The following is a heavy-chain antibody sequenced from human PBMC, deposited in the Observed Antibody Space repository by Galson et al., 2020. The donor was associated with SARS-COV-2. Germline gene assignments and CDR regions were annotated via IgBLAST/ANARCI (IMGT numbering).Heavy chain of an antibody. J-gene: IGHJ4*02. V-gene: IGHV4-30-4*01. CDR1: GGSLSGSDYY. CDR2: ISHTGNT. CDR3: VRESKYVGFDC. Sequence: SETLSLTCSVSGGSLSGSDYYWTWIRQPSGTGLEWIGHISHTGNTYYNPSLQSRLSMSVDTSKKQFSLSLTPVTAADTAIYYCVRESKYVGFDCWGPGTLVTVSS. D-gene: IGHD3-10*01.